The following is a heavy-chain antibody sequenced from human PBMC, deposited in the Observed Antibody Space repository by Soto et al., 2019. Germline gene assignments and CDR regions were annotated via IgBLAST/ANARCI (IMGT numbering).Heavy chain of an antibody. CDR2: IYYSGNT. D-gene: IGHD2-21*01. V-gene: IGHV4-31*03. J-gene: IGHJ4*02. CDR1: GGSISSGGYH. CDR3: AKDIYYFDY. Sequence: PSETLSLTCSVSGGSISSGGYHWSWIRQHPGKGLEWIGYIYYSGNTYYSPSLKSRITISVDTSKNQFSLKLSSVTAADTAVYYCAKDIYYFDYWGQGTLVTVSS.